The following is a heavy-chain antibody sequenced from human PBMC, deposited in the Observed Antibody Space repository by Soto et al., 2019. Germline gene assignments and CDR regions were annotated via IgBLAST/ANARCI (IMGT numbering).Heavy chain of an antibody. V-gene: IGHV3-23*01. Sequence: GGSLRLSCAASGFTFSSYAMSWVRQAPGKGLEWVSAISGSGGSTYYADSVKGRFTISRDNSKSTLYLQMNSLRAEDTAVYYCAKSGPYYYYYGMDVWGQGTTVTVSS. J-gene: IGHJ6*02. CDR1: GFTFSSYA. CDR3: AKSGPYYYYYGMDV. D-gene: IGHD3-10*01. CDR2: ISGSGGST.